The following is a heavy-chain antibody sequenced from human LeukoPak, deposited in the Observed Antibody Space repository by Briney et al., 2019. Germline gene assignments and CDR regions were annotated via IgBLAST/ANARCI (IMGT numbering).Heavy chain of an antibody. V-gene: IGHV3-23*01. CDR1: GFTFSSYA. J-gene: IGHJ6*03. CDR3: AKQGRDWLRDYYYYMDV. Sequence: GGSLRLSCAASGFTFSSYAMSWVRQAPGKGLEWVSTISSSGTSTYYADSVKGRFTISRYNSKNTLYLQMNSLRAEDTAVYYCAKQGRDWLRDYYYYMDVWGKGTTVTISS. CDR2: ISSSGTST. D-gene: IGHD3-9*01.